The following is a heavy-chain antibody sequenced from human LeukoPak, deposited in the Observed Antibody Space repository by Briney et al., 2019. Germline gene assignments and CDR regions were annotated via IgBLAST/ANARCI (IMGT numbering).Heavy chain of an antibody. Sequence: PGESLKISCKGSGYSFTSYWIGWVRQMPGKGLEWMGIIYPGDSDTRYSPSFQGQVTISADKSISTAYLQWSSLKASDTAMYYCARRLRLGLWPPGPVFDYWGQGTLVTVSS. CDR1: GYSFTSYW. D-gene: IGHD5-18*01. CDR2: IYPGDSDT. V-gene: IGHV5-51*01. J-gene: IGHJ4*02. CDR3: ARRLRLGLWPPGPVFDY.